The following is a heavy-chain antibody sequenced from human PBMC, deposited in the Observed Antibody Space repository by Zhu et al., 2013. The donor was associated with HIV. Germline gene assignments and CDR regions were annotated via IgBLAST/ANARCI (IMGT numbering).Heavy chain of an antibody. CDR2: INPKSGGI. CDR3: ARAHQEVGLQWGGLDV. J-gene: IGHJ6*02. V-gene: IGHV1-2*02. CDR1: GYTFTDYF. Sequence: QVQLVQSGAEVKKPGASVRVSCKASGYTFTDYFIHWVRQAPGQGLEWMGWINPKSGGINPAQKFRARVTMTRDTTISTVYMELRRLISDDTAVYYCARAHQEVGLQWGGLDVWGQGTTVTVS. D-gene: IGHD1-26*01.